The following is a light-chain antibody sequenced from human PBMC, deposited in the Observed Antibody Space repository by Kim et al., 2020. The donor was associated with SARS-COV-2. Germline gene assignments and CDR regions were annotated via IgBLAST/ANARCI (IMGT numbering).Light chain of an antibody. J-gene: IGLJ2*01. Sequence: APGKTDRSTCGGNNIGSKSVHWYQQKPGQAPVLVIYYDSDRPSGIPERFSGSNSGNTATLTISRVEAGDEADYYCQVWDSSSDHVVFGGGTQLTVL. CDR1: NIGSKS. V-gene: IGLV3-21*04. CDR3: QVWDSSSDHVV. CDR2: YDS.